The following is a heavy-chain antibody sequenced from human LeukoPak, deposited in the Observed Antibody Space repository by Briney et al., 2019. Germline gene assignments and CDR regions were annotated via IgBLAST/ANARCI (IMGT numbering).Heavy chain of an antibody. Sequence: GASVKVSCKVSGYTFTTYAMHWVRQAPGQRLEWMGWINAGNGNTKYSQEFQGRVTITRDTSASTAYMELSSLRSEDMAVYYCATVPTDSSSWYPVDYWGQGTLVTVSS. D-gene: IGHD6-13*01. J-gene: IGHJ4*02. CDR2: INAGNGNT. CDR1: GYTFTTYA. V-gene: IGHV1-3*03. CDR3: ATVPTDSSSWYPVDY.